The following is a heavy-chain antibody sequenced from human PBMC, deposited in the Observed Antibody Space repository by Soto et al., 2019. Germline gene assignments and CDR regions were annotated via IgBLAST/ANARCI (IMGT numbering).Heavy chain of an antibody. CDR2: TYYSGIT. V-gene: IGHV4-39*01. J-gene: IGHJ4*02. Sequence: SETLSLTCTVSGGSIRSRAYYWGWVRQPPGKGLEWIGSTYYSGITYYNLSLKSRVTISIDTSETQFSLRLTSVTAADTAHYYCATTSGLAPGGSFDYWGQGTLVTVSS. CDR1: GGSIRSRAYY. CDR3: ATTSGLAPGGSFDY. D-gene: IGHD6-13*01.